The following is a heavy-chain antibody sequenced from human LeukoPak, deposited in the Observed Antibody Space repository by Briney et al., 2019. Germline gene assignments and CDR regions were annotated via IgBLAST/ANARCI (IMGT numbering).Heavy chain of an antibody. CDR2: INPNSGGT. CDR3: ARDRYYYGSGSPLVY. D-gene: IGHD3-10*01. V-gene: IGHV1-2*02. CDR1: GYTFTGYY. J-gene: IGHJ4*02. Sequence: GASVKGSCKASGYTFTGYYMHCVRQAPGQGLEWMGWINPNSGGTNYAQKFQGRVTMTRDTSISTAYMELSRLRSDDTAVYYCARDRYYYGSGSPLVYWGQGTLVTVSS.